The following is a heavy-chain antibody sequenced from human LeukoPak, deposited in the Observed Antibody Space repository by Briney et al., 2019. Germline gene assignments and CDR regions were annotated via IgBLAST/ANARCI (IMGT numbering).Heavy chain of an antibody. D-gene: IGHD3-10*01. CDR2: FGGGSA. V-gene: IGHV3-23*01. J-gene: IGHJ3*02. Sequence: GSLRLSCAASGFTFTNYAMAWVRQAPGKGLEWVSAFGGGSAYYADSVKGRFTISRDNSKNTLYLQVNSLRADDTAVYYCARVSGSFDMWGQGTMVTVSS. CDR1: GFTFTNYA. CDR3: ARVSGSFDM.